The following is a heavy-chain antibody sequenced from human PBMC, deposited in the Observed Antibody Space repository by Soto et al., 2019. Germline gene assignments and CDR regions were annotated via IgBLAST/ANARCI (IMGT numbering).Heavy chain of an antibody. J-gene: IGHJ6*03. CDR1: GGSISSYY. V-gene: IGHV4-59*01. CDR3: ARALHYWSGGSCYLRGVAMDV. Sequence: SETLSLTCTVSGGSISSYYWSWIRQPPGKGLEWIGYIYYSGSTNYNPSLKSRVTISVDTSKNQFSLKLSSVTAADTAVYYCARALHYWSGGSCYLRGVAMDVWGKGTTVTVSS. D-gene: IGHD2-15*01. CDR2: IYYSGST.